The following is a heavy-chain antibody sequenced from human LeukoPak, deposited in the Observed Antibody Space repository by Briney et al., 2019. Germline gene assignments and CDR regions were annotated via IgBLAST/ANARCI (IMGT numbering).Heavy chain of an antibody. CDR1: GYTFTSYD. Sequence: RASVKVSCKASGYTFTSYDINWVRQATGQGLEWMGWMNPNSGNTGYAQKFQGRVTITRNTSISTAYMELSSLRSEDTAVYYCARGPPYTSEQRGPEIDYWGQGTLVTVSS. CDR3: ARGPPYTSEQRGPEIDY. CDR2: MNPNSGNT. J-gene: IGHJ4*02. V-gene: IGHV1-8*03. D-gene: IGHD1/OR15-1a*01.